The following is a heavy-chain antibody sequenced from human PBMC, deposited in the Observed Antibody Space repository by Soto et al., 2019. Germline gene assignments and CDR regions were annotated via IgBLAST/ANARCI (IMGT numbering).Heavy chain of an antibody. Sequence: GGSLRLSCAASGFTFSSYAMHWVRQAPGKGLEWVAVISYDGSNKYYADSVKGRFTISRDNSKNTLYLQMNSLRAEDTAVYYCARDLYDSGRGYFDYWGQGILVTVSS. V-gene: IGHV3-30-3*01. J-gene: IGHJ4*02. CDR3: ARDLYDSGRGYFDY. CDR1: GFTFSSYA. D-gene: IGHD3-22*01. CDR2: ISYDGSNK.